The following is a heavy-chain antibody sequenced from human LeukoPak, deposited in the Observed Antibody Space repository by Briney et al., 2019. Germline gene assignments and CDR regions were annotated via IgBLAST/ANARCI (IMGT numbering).Heavy chain of an antibody. V-gene: IGHV4-38-2*02. CDR2: IFQSDTT. D-gene: IGHD2-2*01. CDR3: ARRWKVQGYCSSTSCADAFDI. CDR1: GYSIRSGYY. J-gene: IGHJ3*02. Sequence: SETLSLTCTVSGYSIRSGYYWGWIRQPPGKGLEWIGSIFQSDTTYYNPSLKSRVTISVDSSKNQFFLKLSSVTAADTAVYYCARRWKVQGYCSSTSCADAFDIWGQGTMVTVSS.